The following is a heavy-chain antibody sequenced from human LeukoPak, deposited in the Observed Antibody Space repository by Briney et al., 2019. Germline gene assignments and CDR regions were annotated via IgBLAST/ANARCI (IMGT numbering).Heavy chain of an antibody. V-gene: IGHV4-59*01. CDR2: ISYSGST. CDR1: GASISNYY. D-gene: IGHD2/OR15-2a*01. CDR3: ARSFNYYYYYMDV. Sequence: PSETLSLTCTVSGASISNYYWNWIRQPPGKGLEWIGYISYSGSTNYNPSLKSRVTISVNTSKNQFSLKLSSVTAADTALYYCARSFNYYYYYMDVWGEGTTVIVSS. J-gene: IGHJ6*03.